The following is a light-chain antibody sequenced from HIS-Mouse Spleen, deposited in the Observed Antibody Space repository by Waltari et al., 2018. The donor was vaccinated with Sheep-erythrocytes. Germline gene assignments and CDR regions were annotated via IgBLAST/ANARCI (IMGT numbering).Light chain of an antibody. J-gene: IGLJ1*01. CDR2: DVS. V-gene: IGLV2-11*01. CDR1: SSDVGGDHY. Sequence: QSALTQPRSVSGSPGQSVTIPCTGTSSDVGGDHYVSWYQQHPGKAPKLMIYDVSKRPSGVPDRFSGSKSGNTASLTISGLQAEDEADYYCCSYAGSYNHVFATGTKVTVL. CDR3: CSYAGSYNHV.